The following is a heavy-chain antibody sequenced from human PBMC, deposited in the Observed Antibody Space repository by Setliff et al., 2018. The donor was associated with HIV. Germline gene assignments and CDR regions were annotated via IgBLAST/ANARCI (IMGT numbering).Heavy chain of an antibody. Sequence: ETLSLTCTISGDSISNYFWTWIRQPPGKALEWIGYIHHNGDTNFNPSLKSRVSMSVDTSDNRVSLRLTSVTAADTAMYYCAGDTHSPSRWDHWGQGTLVTVSS. V-gene: IGHV4-59*01. CDR2: IHHNGDT. J-gene: IGHJ4*02. CDR1: GDSISNYF. D-gene: IGHD2-2*01. CDR3: AGDTHSPSRWDH.